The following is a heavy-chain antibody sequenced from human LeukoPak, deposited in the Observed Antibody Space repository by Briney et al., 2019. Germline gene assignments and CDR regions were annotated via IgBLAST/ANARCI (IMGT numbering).Heavy chain of an antibody. J-gene: IGHJ5*02. CDR2: IYSSGTT. D-gene: IGHD3-10*01. CDR1: GGSISGYF. V-gene: IGHV4-59*08. Sequence: QASETLSLTCTVSGGSISGYFWSWIRQPPGKGLDWLGYIYSSGTTYYNPSLKSRVTISVDTSKNQFSLKLSSVTAADTPVYYCERHIGTYYYGSGSYPNLNWFDPWGQGTLVTVSS. CDR3: ERHIGTYYYGSGSYPNLNWFDP.